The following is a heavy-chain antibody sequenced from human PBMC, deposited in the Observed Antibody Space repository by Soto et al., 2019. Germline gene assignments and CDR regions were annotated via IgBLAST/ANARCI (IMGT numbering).Heavy chain of an antibody. CDR1: GFTFISYA. D-gene: IGHD3-3*01. CDR3: AKYRDDFWSGYSPDPYDY. Sequence: LRLSCAASGFTFISYAMSWVRQAPGKGLEWVSAISGSGGSTYYADSVKGRFTISRDNSKNTLYLQMNSLRAEDTAVYYCAKYRDDFWSGYSPDPYDYWGQGTLVTVSS. J-gene: IGHJ4*02. CDR2: ISGSGGST. V-gene: IGHV3-23*01.